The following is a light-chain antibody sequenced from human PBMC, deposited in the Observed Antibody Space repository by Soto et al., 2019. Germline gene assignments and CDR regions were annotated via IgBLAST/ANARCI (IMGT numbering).Light chain of an antibody. Sequence: QSALTQPASVSGSPGQSITISCTGTSSDVGGYNYVSWYQQYPGKVPKVIIYEVSNRPSGVSNRFSGSKSGNTASRTISGLQAEDEAEYDCTSYTSTTTLVVFGGGTKLTVL. V-gene: IGLV2-14*01. CDR2: EVS. CDR3: TSYTSTTTLVV. J-gene: IGLJ2*01. CDR1: SSDVGGYNY.